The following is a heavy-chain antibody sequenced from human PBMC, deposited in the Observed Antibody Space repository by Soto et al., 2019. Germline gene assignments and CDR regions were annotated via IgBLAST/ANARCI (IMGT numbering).Heavy chain of an antibody. CDR3: AKDRYYYDSSGATDAFDI. J-gene: IGHJ3*02. Sequence: LRLSCAASGFTFSSYGMHWVRQAPGKGLEWVAVIWYDGSNKYYADSVKGRFTISRDNSKNTLYLQMNSLRAEDTAVYYCAKDRYYYDSSGATDAFDIWGQGTMVTVSS. D-gene: IGHD3-22*01. CDR1: GFTFSSYG. CDR2: IWYDGSNK. V-gene: IGHV3-33*06.